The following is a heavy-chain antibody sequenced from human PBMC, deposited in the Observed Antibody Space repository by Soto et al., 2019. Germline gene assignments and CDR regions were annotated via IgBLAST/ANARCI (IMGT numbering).Heavy chain of an antibody. V-gene: IGHV1-3*01. Sequence: GXSVKVSCKASGYTFTSYAMHLVRQAPGQRLEWMGWINAGNGNTKYSQKFQGRVTITRDTSASTAYMELRSLRSEDTAVYYCARSPGYSYGDYWGQGTLVTAPQ. J-gene: IGHJ4*02. CDR1: GYTFTSYA. CDR3: ARSPGYSYGDY. D-gene: IGHD5-18*01. CDR2: INAGNGNT.